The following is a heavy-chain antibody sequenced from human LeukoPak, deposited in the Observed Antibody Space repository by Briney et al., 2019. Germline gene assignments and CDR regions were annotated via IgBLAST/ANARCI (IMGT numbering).Heavy chain of an antibody. V-gene: IGHV3-23*01. Sequence: GGSLRLSCAASGFTFSSYAMSWVRQAPGKGLEWVSAISGSGGSTYYADSVKGRFTISRDNSNNTLYLQMNSLRAEDTAVYYCAKGYNWNYRIDYWGQGTLVTVSS. D-gene: IGHD1-7*01. CDR2: ISGSGGST. CDR1: GFTFSSYA. J-gene: IGHJ4*02. CDR3: AKGYNWNYRIDY.